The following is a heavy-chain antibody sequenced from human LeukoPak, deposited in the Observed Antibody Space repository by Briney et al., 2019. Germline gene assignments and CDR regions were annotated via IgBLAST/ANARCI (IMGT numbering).Heavy chain of an antibody. Sequence: ASVKVSCKASGYTLTDYYMHWVRQAPGQGLEWMGWINPNSAGTDYAQRFRGRVIMTWDTSISTAYMDLSRLTSDDTAVYYCARDLRGNTFDYWGQGTLVTVSS. J-gene: IGHJ4*02. CDR3: ARDLRGNTFDY. V-gene: IGHV1-2*02. CDR2: INPNSAGT. D-gene: IGHD4-23*01. CDR1: GYTLTDYY.